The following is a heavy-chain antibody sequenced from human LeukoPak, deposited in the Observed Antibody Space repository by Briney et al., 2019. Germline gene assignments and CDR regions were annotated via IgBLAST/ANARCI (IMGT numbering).Heavy chain of an antibody. D-gene: IGHD3-10*01. Sequence: GGSLRLSCAASGFTFSSYSMNWVRQAPGKGLEWVSYISSSSSTIYYADSVKGRFTISRDNAKNSLYLQMNSLRAEGTAVYYCARDPSGVYFDYWGQGTLVTVSS. J-gene: IGHJ4*02. V-gene: IGHV3-48*01. CDR3: ARDPSGVYFDY. CDR1: GFTFSSYS. CDR2: ISSSSSTI.